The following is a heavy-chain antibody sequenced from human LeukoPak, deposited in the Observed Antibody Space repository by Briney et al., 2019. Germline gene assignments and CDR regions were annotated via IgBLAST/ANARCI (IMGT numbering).Heavy chain of an antibody. D-gene: IGHD2-2*01. J-gene: IGHJ4*02. CDR3: AKDRGKVVVPAAITGDLFDY. Sequence: GGSLRLSCAASGFTFSSYAMSWVRQAPGKGLEWVSAISGSGGSTYYADSVKGRFTISRDNSKNTLYLQMNSLRAEDTAVYYCAKDRGKVVVPAAITGDLFDYWGQGTLVTVSS. CDR2: ISGSGGST. V-gene: IGHV3-23*01. CDR1: GFTFSSYA.